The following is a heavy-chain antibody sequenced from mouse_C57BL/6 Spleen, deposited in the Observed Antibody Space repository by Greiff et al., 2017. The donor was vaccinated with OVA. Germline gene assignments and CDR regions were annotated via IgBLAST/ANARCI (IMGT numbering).Heavy chain of an antibody. D-gene: IGHD4-1*01. V-gene: IGHV5-16*01. J-gene: IGHJ2*01. CDR1: GFTFSDYY. Sequence: EVQVVESEGGLVQPGSSMKLSCTASGFTFSDYYMAWVRQVPEKGLEWVANINYDGSSTYYLDSLKSRFIISRDNAKNILYLQMSSLKSEDTATYYCARDGTWEDFDYWGQGTTLTVSS. CDR3: ARDGTWEDFDY. CDR2: INYDGSST.